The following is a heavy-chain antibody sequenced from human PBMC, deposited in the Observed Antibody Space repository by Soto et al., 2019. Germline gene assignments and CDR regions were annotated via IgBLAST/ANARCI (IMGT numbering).Heavy chain of an antibody. Sequence: SETLSLTCTVSGGSITTGGYYWSWIRQLPGKGLEWIGYRYYSESTYYNPSLKSRVSISLDTSKNQFSLKLSFVTAADTAMYYCARTKCSGGSCYSWSLDYWGQGTPVTVS. CDR2: RYYSEST. J-gene: IGHJ4*02. D-gene: IGHD2-15*01. CDR1: GGSITTGGYY. V-gene: IGHV4-31*03. CDR3: ARTKCSGGSCYSWSLDY.